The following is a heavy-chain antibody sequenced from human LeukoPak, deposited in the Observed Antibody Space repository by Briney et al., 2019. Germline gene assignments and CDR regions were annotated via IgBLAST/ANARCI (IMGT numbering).Heavy chain of an antibody. CDR2: IKQDGSEK. CDR1: GFTFSSYW. J-gene: IGHJ6*02. D-gene: IGHD4-11*01. Sequence: PGGSLRPSCAASGFTFSSYWMSWVRQAPGKGLEWVANIKQDGSEKYYVDSVKGRFTISRDNAKNSLYLQMNSLRAEDTAVYYCARVRSTVTTGIYYYYGMDVWGQGTTVTVSS. V-gene: IGHV3-7*01. CDR3: ARVRSTVTTGIYYYYGMDV.